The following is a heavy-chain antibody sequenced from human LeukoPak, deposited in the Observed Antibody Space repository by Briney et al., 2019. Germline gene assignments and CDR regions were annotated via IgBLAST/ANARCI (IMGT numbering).Heavy chain of an antibody. J-gene: IGHJ4*02. V-gene: IGHV3-7*01. CDR2: IKQDGSEK. CDR3: ARDRDYAFDY. D-gene: IGHD4-17*01. Sequence: GGSLRLSCAASGLTFSNYWMDWVRQAPGKGLEWVANIKQDGSEKNYVDSVKGRFIISRDNAKNSLYLQMDSLRDEDTAVYYCARDRDYAFDYWGQGTLVTVSS. CDR1: GLTFSNYW.